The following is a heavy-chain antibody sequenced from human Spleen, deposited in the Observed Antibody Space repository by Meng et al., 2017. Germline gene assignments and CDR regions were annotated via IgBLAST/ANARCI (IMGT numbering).Heavy chain of an antibody. D-gene: IGHD1-1*01. Sequence: HVQLQESGPGLVKPSQTLSLTCTVSGDSISSGDYYWSWIRQPPGKGLEWIGYIYYSGSTYYNPSLKSRLTILLDTSKKQFSLRLTSVTAADTAVYYCVRENWKSTIDYSGQGTLVTVSS. CDR3: VRENWKSTIDY. CDR1: GDSISSGDYY. J-gene: IGHJ4*02. V-gene: IGHV4-30-4*01. CDR2: IYYSGST.